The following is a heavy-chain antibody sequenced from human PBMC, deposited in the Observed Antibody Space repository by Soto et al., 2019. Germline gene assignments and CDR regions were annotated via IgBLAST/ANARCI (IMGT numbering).Heavy chain of an antibody. CDR1: GGTFSSYT. J-gene: IGHJ4*02. Sequence: QVQLVQSGAEVKKPGSSVKVSCKASGGTFSSYTISWVRQAPGQGLEWMGRIIPILGIANYAQKFQGRVTVTADKSTSTAYMELSSLRSEDTAVYYCARYHPPLLRVGELSFNYWGQGTLVTVGS. CDR3: ARYHPPLLRVGELSFNY. D-gene: IGHD3-16*02. V-gene: IGHV1-69*02. CDR2: IIPILGIA.